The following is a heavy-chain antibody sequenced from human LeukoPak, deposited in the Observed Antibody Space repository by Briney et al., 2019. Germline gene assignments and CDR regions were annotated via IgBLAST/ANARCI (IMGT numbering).Heavy chain of an antibody. CDR3: ARDSGTGTPFDP. Sequence: GGSLRLSCAASGFTFSSHWMHWVRQVPGKGLVWVSRITTDVTNTAYADSVRGRFTISRDNAKNTLYLQMNSLRAEDTAVYYCARDSGTGTPFDPWGQGTLVTVSS. D-gene: IGHD1-1*01. CDR2: ITTDVTNT. CDR1: GFTFSSHW. V-gene: IGHV3-74*01. J-gene: IGHJ5*02.